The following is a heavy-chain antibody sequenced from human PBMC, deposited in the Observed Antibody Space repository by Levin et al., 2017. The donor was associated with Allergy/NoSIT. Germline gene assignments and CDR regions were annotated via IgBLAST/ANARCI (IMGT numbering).Heavy chain of an antibody. CDR1: GYTFTSYG. D-gene: IGHD6-13*01. CDR2: ISAYNGNT. J-gene: IGHJ4*02. CDR3: ARDLGLDSSSWYFDY. Sequence: GASVKVSCKASGYTFTSYGISWVRQAPGQGLEWMGWISAYNGNTNYAQKLQGRVTMTTDTSTSTAYMELRSLRSDDTAVYYCARDLGLDSSSWYFDYWGQGTLVTVSS. V-gene: IGHV1-18*01.